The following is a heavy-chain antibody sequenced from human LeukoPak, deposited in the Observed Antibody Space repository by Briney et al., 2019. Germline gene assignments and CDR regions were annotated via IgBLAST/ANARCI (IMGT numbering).Heavy chain of an antibody. D-gene: IGHD2-2*01. J-gene: IGHJ3*02. CDR2: IFYNEGT. CDR1: SGSFRTYY. Sequence: PSETLSLTCTVSSGSFRTYYWSWVRQPPGKGLEWIGYIFYNEGTSYNPSLKSRVTISVDTSNNQLSLKVNSVTAADTAMYYCVKSNSRYQPWTLDIWGRGTMVTVSS. V-gene: IGHV4-59*01. CDR3: VKSNSRYQPWTLDI.